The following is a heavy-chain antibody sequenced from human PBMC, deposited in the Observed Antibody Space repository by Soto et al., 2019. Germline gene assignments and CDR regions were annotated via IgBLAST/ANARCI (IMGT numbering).Heavy chain of an antibody. J-gene: IGHJ4*02. CDR1: GGSISSGGYY. Sequence: PSETLSLTCTVSGGSISSGGYYWSWIRQHPGKGLEWIGYIYYSGSTYYNPSLKSRVTISVDGSKNQFSLKLSSVTAADTAVYYCARQIAVAGDYGDYWGQVTLVTVS. CDR3: ARQIAVAGDYGDY. D-gene: IGHD6-19*01. CDR2: IYYSGST. V-gene: IGHV4-31*03.